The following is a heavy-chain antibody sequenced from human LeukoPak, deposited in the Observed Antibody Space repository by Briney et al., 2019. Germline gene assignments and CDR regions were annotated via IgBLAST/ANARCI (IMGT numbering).Heavy chain of an antibody. D-gene: IGHD6-19*01. CDR2: FDPEDGET. CDR3: ATVRSRGWYGWFDP. CDR1: GNTLTELS. V-gene: IGHV1-24*01. J-gene: IGHJ5*02. Sequence: GASVKVSCKVSGNTLTELSMHWVRQAPGKGLEWMGGFDPEDGETIYTQKFQGRVIMTEDTSTDTAYMELSSLRSDDTAVYYCATVRSRGWYGWFDPWGQGTLVTVSS.